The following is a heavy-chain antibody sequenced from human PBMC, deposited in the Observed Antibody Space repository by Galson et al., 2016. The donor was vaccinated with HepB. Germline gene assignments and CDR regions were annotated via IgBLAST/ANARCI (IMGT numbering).Heavy chain of an antibody. CDR2: INPNSGGT. J-gene: IGHJ6*02. Sequence: SVKVSCKASGYTLTDYYIHWVRQAPGQGLEWMGWINPNSGGTNYAQKFQGRVTMTRDTSISTAYMELSGLKSDDMAVYYCARVFTMVRGVTNTFYYYGMDVWGQGTTVTVSS. V-gene: IGHV1-2*02. CDR3: ARVFTMVRGVTNTFYYYGMDV. CDR1: GYTLTDYY. D-gene: IGHD3-10*01.